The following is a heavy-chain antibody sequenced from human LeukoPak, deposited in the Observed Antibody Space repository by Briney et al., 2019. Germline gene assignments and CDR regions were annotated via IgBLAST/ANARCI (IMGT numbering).Heavy chain of an antibody. J-gene: IGHJ4*02. CDR1: GYKFTSFW. Sequence: RGESLKISCKGSGYKFTSFWIGWVRQMPGKGLEWMAMIYPGDSDTRYNPSFEGQVTISADQSVSNVYLQWNSLKASDTAMYYCVRQGGRGGSIWGSSGCWGQGTLVTVSS. D-gene: IGHD6-19*01. V-gene: IGHV5-51*01. CDR3: VRQGGRGGSIWGSSGC. CDR2: IYPGDSDT.